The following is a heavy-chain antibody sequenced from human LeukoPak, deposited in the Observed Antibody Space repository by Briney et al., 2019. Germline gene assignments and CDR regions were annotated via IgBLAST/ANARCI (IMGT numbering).Heavy chain of an antibody. V-gene: IGHV1-69*04. CDR3: ARSSYCSGGSCYYFDY. CDR2: IIPILGIA. D-gene: IGHD2-15*01. Sequence: GASVKVSCKASGGTFSSYAFSWVRQAPGQGLEWMGRIIPILGIANYAQNFQGRATITADKSTSTAYMELSSLRSEDTAVYYCARSSYCSGGSCYYFDYWGQGTLVTVSS. J-gene: IGHJ4*02. CDR1: GGTFSSYA.